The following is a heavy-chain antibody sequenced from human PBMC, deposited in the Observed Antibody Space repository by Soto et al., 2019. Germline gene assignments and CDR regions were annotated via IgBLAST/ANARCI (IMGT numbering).Heavy chain of an antibody. Sequence: QVQLVQSGAEVKKPGASVKVSCKASGYSFTTYGITWVRQAPGQGLEWMGWISAYKGQTHFAQTFQGRVNLTRDSSTSTAYMEVGKLRSDDTAVYYCARVTDDYGDYDYWGQGTLVTVSS. CDR3: ARVTDDYGDYDY. CDR1: GYSFTTYG. V-gene: IGHV1-18*04. J-gene: IGHJ4*02. CDR2: ISAYKGQT. D-gene: IGHD4-17*01.